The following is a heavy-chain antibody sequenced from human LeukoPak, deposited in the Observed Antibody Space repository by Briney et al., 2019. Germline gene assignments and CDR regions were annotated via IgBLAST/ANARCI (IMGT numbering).Heavy chain of an antibody. Sequence: KPSETLSLTCTVSGGSISSGSYYWGWIRQPPGKGLEWIGSIYHSGSTYCNPSLKSRVTTSVDTSKNQFSLKLSSVTAADTAVYYCARFTPSSDYQFAFDYWGQGTLVTVSS. D-gene: IGHD4-11*01. J-gene: IGHJ4*02. CDR2: IYHSGST. V-gene: IGHV4-39*01. CDR1: GGSISSGSYY. CDR3: ARFTPSSDYQFAFDY.